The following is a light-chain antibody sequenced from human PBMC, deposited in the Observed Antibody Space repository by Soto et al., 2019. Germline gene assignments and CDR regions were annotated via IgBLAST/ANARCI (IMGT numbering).Light chain of an antibody. CDR3: QQYYSTPPT. J-gene: IGKJ2*01. CDR1: QSVLYSSNNKNY. V-gene: IGKV4-1*01. CDR2: WAS. Sequence: DIVMTQSPDSLAVSLGERATINCKSSQSVLYSSNNKNYLGWYQQKLGQPPKLLIYWASTRESGVPDRFSGSGSGTDFTLTISSLQAEDEAVYYCQQYYSTPPTFGQGTKLEIK.